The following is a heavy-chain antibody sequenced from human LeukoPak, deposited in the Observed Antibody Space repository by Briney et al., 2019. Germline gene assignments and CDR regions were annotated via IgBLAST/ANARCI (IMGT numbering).Heavy chain of an antibody. Sequence: SETLSLTCSVSGGSVSSGDYYWSWIRQPPGKGLEWIGEINHSGSTNYNPSLKSRVTISVDTSKNQFSLKLSSVTAADTAVYYCASEPPGYGFDPWGQGTLVTVSS. J-gene: IGHJ5*02. D-gene: IGHD5-12*01. CDR1: GGSVSSGDYY. CDR3: ASEPPGYGFDP. CDR2: INHSGST. V-gene: IGHV4-61*08.